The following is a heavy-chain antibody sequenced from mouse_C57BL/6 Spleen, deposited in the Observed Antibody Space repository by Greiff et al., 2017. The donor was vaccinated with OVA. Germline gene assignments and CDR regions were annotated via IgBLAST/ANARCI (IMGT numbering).Heavy chain of an antibody. Sequence: EVQRVESGPGLVKPSQSLSLTCSVTGYSITSGYYWNWIRQFPGNKLEWRGYISYDGSNNYNPSHKNRISITRDTSKNQFFLKLNSVTTEDTATYYCAGGDLDYGSSLAWFAYWGQGTLVTVSA. CDR1: GYSITSGYY. V-gene: IGHV3-6*01. J-gene: IGHJ3*01. CDR3: AGGDLDYGSSLAWFAY. CDR2: ISYDGSN. D-gene: IGHD1-1*01.